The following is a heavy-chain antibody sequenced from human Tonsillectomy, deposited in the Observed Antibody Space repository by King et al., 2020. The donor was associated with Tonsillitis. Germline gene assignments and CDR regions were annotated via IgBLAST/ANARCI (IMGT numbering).Heavy chain of an antibody. D-gene: IGHD5-18*01. J-gene: IGHJ3*02. CDR2: ISYDGSNK. CDR1: GFTFSSYA. Sequence: QVQLVESGGGVVQPGRSLRLSCAASGFTFSSYAMHWVRQAPGKGLEWVAVISYDGSNKYYADSVKGRFTISRDNSKNTLYLQMNSLRAEDTAVYYCASCFTAMVLICAFDIWGQGTMVTVSS. CDR3: ASCFTAMVLICAFDI. V-gene: IGHV3-30-3*01.